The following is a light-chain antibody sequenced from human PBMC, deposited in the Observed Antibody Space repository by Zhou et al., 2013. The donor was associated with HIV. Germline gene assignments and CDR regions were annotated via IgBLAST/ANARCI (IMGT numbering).Light chain of an antibody. CDR2: KAS. CDR3: HQFDSFPWT. Sequence: DIQMTQSPSTLSASVGDRVTITCRASQDIRTWVAWYQQKPGKVPKLLIYKASSLESGVPSRFSGSGSGTDFTLSISSLQPGDFATYYCHQFDSFPWTFGQGTTVEIK. J-gene: IGKJ1*01. V-gene: IGKV1-5*03. CDR1: QDIRTW.